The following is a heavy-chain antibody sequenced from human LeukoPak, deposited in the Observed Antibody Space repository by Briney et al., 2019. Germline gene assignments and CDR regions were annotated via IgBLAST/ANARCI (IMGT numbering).Heavy chain of an antibody. V-gene: IGHV3-23*01. Sequence: GGSLRLSCAVSGFTFGRFAMNWVRQAPGKGLEWVSVISNSGTITSYADSVKGRFTISRDNSKNTVYLQMNSLRAEDTALYYFTTESFHYWGQGSLVAVSS. J-gene: IGHJ4*02. D-gene: IGHD3-10*01. CDR1: GFTFGRFA. CDR3: TTESFHY. CDR2: ISNSGTIT.